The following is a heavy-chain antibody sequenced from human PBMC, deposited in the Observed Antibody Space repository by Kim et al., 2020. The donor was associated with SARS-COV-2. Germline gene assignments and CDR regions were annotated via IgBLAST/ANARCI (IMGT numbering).Heavy chain of an antibody. CDR1: GESFSGYY. Sequence: SETLSLTCAVYGESFSGYYWSWIRQPPGKGLEWIGEINHSGSTNYNPSLKSRVTISVDTSKNQFSLKLSSVTAADTAVYYCARAARYGVPFLTGYYRIGNWFDPWGQGTLVTVSS. CDR2: INHSGST. V-gene: IGHV4-34*01. J-gene: IGHJ5*02. D-gene: IGHD3-9*01. CDR3: ARAARYGVPFLTGYYRIGNWFDP.